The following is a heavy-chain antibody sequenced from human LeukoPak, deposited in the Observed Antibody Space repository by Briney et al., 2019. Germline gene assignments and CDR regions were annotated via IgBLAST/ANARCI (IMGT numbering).Heavy chain of an antibody. CDR2: INHSGST. CDR3: ARSLLEYSSSSGFDY. J-gene: IGHJ4*02. Sequence: PSETLSLTCTVSGGSISSGSYYWTWIRQPPGKGLEWIGEINHSGSTNYNPSLKSRVTISVDTSKNQFSLKLSSVTAADTAVYYCARSLLEYSSSSGFDYWGQGTLVTVSS. V-gene: IGHV4-39*07. D-gene: IGHD6-6*01. CDR1: GGSISSGSYY.